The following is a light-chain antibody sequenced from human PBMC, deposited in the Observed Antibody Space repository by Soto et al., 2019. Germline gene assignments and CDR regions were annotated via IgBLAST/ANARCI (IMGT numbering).Light chain of an antibody. CDR1: QSVYSS. CDR3: QQYNNWPPWT. J-gene: IGKJ1*01. V-gene: IGKV3-15*01. CDR2: GAS. Sequence: ETVMTQSPATLSVSPGERATLSCRASQSVYSSLAWYQQKPGQAPRLLIYGASTRATNIPARFSGSGSGTEFTLTISRLQSVDFAGYYCQQYNNWPPWTFGQGTKVDIK.